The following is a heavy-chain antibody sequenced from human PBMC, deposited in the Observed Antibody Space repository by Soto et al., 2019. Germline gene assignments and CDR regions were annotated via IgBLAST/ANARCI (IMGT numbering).Heavy chain of an antibody. D-gene: IGHD4-17*01. CDR3: ARATTVTTYYYYGMDV. Sequence: SETLSLTCTVSGGSLRSTSYYWGWIRQPPGKGLEWIGNVYYSGSTYHNPPLKSRVTISVDTSKNQFSLKLSSVTAADTAVYYCARATTVTTYYYYGMDVWGQGTTVTV. J-gene: IGHJ6*02. V-gene: IGHV4-39*01. CDR2: VYYSGST. CDR1: GGSLRSTSYY.